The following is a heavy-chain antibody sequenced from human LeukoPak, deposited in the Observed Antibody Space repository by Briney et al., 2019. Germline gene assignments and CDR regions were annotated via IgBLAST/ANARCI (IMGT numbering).Heavy chain of an antibody. CDR1: GFTFSSYA. CDR3: AREQIDTISWPFGIDY. V-gene: IGHV3-21*01. Sequence: GGSLRLSCAASGFTFSSYAMSWVRQAPGKGLEWVSSIDGTSNYIYYADSVKGRFTISRDNAKNSLYLQMNSLRAEDTAVYYCAREQIDTISWPFGIDYWGQGTLVTVSS. CDR2: IDGTSNYI. J-gene: IGHJ4*02. D-gene: IGHD6-13*01.